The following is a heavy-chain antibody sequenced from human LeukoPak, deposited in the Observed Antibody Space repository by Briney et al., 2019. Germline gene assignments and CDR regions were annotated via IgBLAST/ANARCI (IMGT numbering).Heavy chain of an antibody. J-gene: IGHJ4*02. Sequence: GGSLRLSCAASGFTLSSYSMNWVRQAPGKGLEWVSSISSSSSYIYYADSVKGRFTISRDNAKNSLYLQMNSLRAEDTAVYYCARVTPTSPNRGSADYWGQGTLVTVSS. D-gene: IGHD1-14*01. CDR3: ARVTPTSPNRGSADY. CDR1: GFTLSSYS. V-gene: IGHV3-21*01. CDR2: ISSSSSYI.